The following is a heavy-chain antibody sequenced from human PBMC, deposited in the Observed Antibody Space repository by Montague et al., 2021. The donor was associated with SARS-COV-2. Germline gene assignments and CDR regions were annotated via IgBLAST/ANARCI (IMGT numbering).Heavy chain of an antibody. Sequence: SETLSLTCTVAGDSISRSYWNWIRQSPGKGLEWIGNIYYNGSANYNPSLKSRLTISLDTSKNQLSLTLTSVTAADTATYYCARQITMVRGPFDSWGQGTLVPVSS. CDR3: ARQITMVRGPFDS. V-gene: IGHV4-59*08. CDR1: GDSISRSY. D-gene: IGHD3-10*01. CDR2: IYYNGSA. J-gene: IGHJ4*02.